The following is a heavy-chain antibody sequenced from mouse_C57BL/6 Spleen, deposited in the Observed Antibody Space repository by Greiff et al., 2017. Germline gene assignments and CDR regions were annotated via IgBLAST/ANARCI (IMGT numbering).Heavy chain of an antibody. V-gene: IGHV1-55*01. CDR1: GYTFTSYW. CDR3: ALIYYDYDECAY. J-gene: IGHJ3*01. CDR2: IYPGSGST. D-gene: IGHD2-4*01. Sequence: QVHVKQSGAELVKPGASVKMSCKASGYTFTSYWITWVKQRPGQGLEWIGDIYPGSGSTNYNEKFKSKATLTVDTSSSTAYMQLSILTSEDSAVYYCALIYYDYDECAYWGQGTLVTVSA.